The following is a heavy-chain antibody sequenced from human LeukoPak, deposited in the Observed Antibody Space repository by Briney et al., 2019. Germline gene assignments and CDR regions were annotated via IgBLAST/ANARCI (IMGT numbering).Heavy chain of an antibody. Sequence: GGSLRLSCAASGFTFSSYAMHWVRQAPGKGLEWVAVISYDGSNKYYADSVKGRFTTSRDNSKNTLYLQMNSLRAEDTAVYYCARGHMISSLDYWGQGTLVTVSS. V-gene: IGHV3-30-3*01. D-gene: IGHD3-22*01. CDR3: ARGHMISSLDY. CDR1: GFTFSSYA. J-gene: IGHJ4*02. CDR2: ISYDGSNK.